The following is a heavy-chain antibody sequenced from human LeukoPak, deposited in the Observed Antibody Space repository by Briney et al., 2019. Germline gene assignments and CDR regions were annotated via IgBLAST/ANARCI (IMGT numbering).Heavy chain of an antibody. J-gene: IGHJ4*02. Sequence: GASVKVSCKASGYTFTGYYMNWVRQAPGQGLEWMGWINPNSGGTNYAQKFQGRVTMTRDTSISTAYMELSRLRSDDTAVYYCARGDYYDSSGYYFPWGYWGQGTLVTVSS. V-gene: IGHV1-2*02. CDR2: INPNSGGT. D-gene: IGHD3-22*01. CDR3: ARGDYYDSSGYYFPWGY. CDR1: GYTFTGYY.